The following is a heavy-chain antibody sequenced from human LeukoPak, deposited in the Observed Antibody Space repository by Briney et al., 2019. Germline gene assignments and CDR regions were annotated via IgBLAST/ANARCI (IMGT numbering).Heavy chain of an antibody. Sequence: GGSLRLSCAASGFTFSSYGMHWVPQSPGKGLEYLAVISYDGSNTYYADSVKGRFTISRDNSKNTLYLQMNSLRPDDTAVYYCAKEGYYGSGSFPDYWGQGTLVTVSS. CDR2: ISYDGSNT. V-gene: IGHV3-30*18. CDR1: GFTFSSYG. J-gene: IGHJ4*02. D-gene: IGHD3-10*01. CDR3: AKEGYYGSGSFPDY.